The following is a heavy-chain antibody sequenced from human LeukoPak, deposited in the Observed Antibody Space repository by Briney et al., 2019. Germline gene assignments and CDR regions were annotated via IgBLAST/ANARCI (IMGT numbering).Heavy chain of an antibody. D-gene: IGHD6-13*01. Sequence: SETLSLTCTVSGGSISSYYWRWLRQPPGKGLEWIGYIYTSGSTNYNPSLKSRVTISVDTSKNQFSLKLSSVTAADTAVYYCASRTVRAGPFDYWGQGTLVTVSS. J-gene: IGHJ4*02. CDR1: GGSISSYY. CDR2: IYTSGST. V-gene: IGHV4-4*09. CDR3: ASRTVRAGPFDY.